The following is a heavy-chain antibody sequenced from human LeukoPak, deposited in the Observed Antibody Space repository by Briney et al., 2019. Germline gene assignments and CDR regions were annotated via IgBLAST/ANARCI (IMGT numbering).Heavy chain of an antibody. V-gene: IGHV1-2*02. D-gene: IGHD6-25*01. CDR3: ARDLSTSATWELDY. Sequence: ASVKVSCKASGYTFTGYLIHWVRQAPGQGLEYMGWINPNSGGTKYAQKFQGRVTMTRDTSTSTAFMEVSRLRSDDTAVYFCARDLSTSATWELDYWGQGTLVTVSS. J-gene: IGHJ4*02. CDR2: INPNSGGT. CDR1: GYTFTGYL.